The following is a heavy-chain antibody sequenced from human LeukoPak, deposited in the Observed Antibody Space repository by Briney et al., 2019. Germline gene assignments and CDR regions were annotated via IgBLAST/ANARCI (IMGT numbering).Heavy chain of an antibody. J-gene: IGHJ3*02. CDR2: IYYSGST. D-gene: IGHD3-10*01. CDR1: GGSISSSSYY. CDR3: ARFGLDYYGSGSYYDDAFDI. Sequence: PSETLSLTRTVSGGSISSSSYYWGWIRQPPWKGLEWIGSIYYSGSTYYNPSLKSRVTISVDTSKNQFSLKLSSVTAADTAVYYCARFGLDYYGSGSYYDDAFDIWGQGTMVIVSS. V-gene: IGHV4-39*01.